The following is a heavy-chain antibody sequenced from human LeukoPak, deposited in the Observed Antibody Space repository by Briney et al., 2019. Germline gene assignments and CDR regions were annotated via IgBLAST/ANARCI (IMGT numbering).Heavy chain of an antibody. D-gene: IGHD6-6*01. CDR2: INSSSSYI. J-gene: IGHJ3*02. CDR3: ARHSSSSNAFDI. CDR1: GFTFSSYS. Sequence: GGSLRLSCAASGFTFSSYSMNWVRQAPGKGLEWVSSINSSSSYIYYADSVKGRFTISRDNAKNSLYLQMNSLRAEDTAVYYCARHSSSSNAFDIWGQGTMVTVSS. V-gene: IGHV3-21*01.